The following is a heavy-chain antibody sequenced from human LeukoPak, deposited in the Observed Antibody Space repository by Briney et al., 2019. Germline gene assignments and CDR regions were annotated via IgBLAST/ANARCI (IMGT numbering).Heavy chain of an antibody. D-gene: IGHD3-22*01. Sequence: PGGSLRLSCAASGFTFSSYGMHWVRQAPGKGLEWVAVISYDGSNKYYADSVKGRFTISRDNSKNTLYLQMNSLRAEDTAVYYCASWYYYDSSGYYPFDYWGQGTLVTVSS. CDR3: ASWYYYDSSGYYPFDY. CDR2: ISYDGSNK. J-gene: IGHJ4*02. CDR1: GFTFSSYG. V-gene: IGHV3-30*03.